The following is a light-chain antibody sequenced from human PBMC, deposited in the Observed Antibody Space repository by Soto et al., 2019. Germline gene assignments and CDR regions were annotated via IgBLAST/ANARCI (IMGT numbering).Light chain of an antibody. CDR3: QQYNNWPPWT. V-gene: IGKV3-15*01. CDR2: GAS. J-gene: IGKJ1*01. CDR1: QSVSSN. Sequence: EIVMTQSPATLSVSPGERATLSCRASQSVSSNLAWYQQKPGQASRLLIYGASTRATGIPARFSGSGSGKEFTLTISSLQSEDFAVYYCQQYNNWPPWTFGQGTKVDIK.